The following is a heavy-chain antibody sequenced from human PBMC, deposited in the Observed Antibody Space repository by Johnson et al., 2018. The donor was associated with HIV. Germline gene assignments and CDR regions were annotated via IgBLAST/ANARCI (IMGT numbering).Heavy chain of an antibody. CDR2: ISWNSGSI. V-gene: IGHV3-20*04. CDR3: ARDRGLWERNGAGAFDI. CDR1: GFTFSSYA. D-gene: IGHD1-26*01. Sequence: VQLVESGGGVVQPGGSLRLSCAASGFTFSSYAMSWVRQAPGKGLEWVSGISWNSGSIGYADSVKGRFTISRDNAKNSLYLQMNSLRAEDTAVYYCARDRGLWERNGAGAFDIWGQGTMVTVSS. J-gene: IGHJ3*02.